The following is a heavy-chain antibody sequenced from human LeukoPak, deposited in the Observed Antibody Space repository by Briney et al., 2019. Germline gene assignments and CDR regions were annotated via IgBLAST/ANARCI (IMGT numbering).Heavy chain of an antibody. CDR2: IYYSGST. CDR3: ARHFLTISRDRQKYYIDY. V-gene: IGHV4-59*08. J-gene: IGHJ4*02. Sequence: SETLSLTCTVSGGSISSYYWSWIWQPPGKGLEWIGYIYYSGSTNYNPSLTSRVTISVDTSKKQFSLKLSSVTAADTAVYYCARHFLTISRDRQKYYIDYWGQGTLVTVSS. CDR1: GGSISSYY. D-gene: IGHD3-9*01.